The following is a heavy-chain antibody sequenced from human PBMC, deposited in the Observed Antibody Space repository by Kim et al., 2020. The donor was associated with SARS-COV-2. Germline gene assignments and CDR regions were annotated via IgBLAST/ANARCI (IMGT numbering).Heavy chain of an antibody. V-gene: IGHV2-5*02. Sequence: SGPTLVKPTQTLTLTCTFSGFSLSTSGVGVGWIRQPPGKALEWLALIYWDDDKRYSPSLKSRLTITKDTSKNQVVLTMTNMDPVDTATYYCAHVPWEVTTDAPGGHYFDYWGQGTLVTVSS. J-gene: IGHJ4*02. CDR1: GFSLSTSGVG. CDR2: IYWDDDK. CDR3: AHVPWEVTTDAPGGHYFDY. D-gene: IGHD4-17*01.